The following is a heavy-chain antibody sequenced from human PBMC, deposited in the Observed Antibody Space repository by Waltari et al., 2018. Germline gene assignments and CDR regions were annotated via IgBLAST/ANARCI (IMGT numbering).Heavy chain of an antibody. D-gene: IGHD5-18*01. CDR2: NKTEWSSK. Sequence: EVQLVESGGGLVQPGGSLRLSCAASGFTFSTYWIHWVRQAPGKGLVGGQRNKTEWSSKSSADVVKGLFTVSRDNAKNMLYLQMNSLRAEDTAVYYCARGGSSGYSFGFYWGQGSLVTVSS. CDR3: ARGGSSGYSFGFY. V-gene: IGHV3-74*01. J-gene: IGHJ4*02. CDR1: GFTFSTYW.